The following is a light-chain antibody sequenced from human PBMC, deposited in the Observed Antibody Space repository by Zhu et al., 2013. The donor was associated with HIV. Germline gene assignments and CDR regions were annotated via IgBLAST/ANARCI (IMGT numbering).Light chain of an antibody. CDR3: QQRSPWPPTT. J-gene: IGKJ5*01. V-gene: IGKV3D-20*02. CDR2: NSS. CDR1: QSVSSSF. Sequence: EIVLTQSPGTLSLSQGERATLSCRASQSVSSSFLVWYQQKPGQAPRLLILNSSDRPAGVPARFSGSGSGTDFTLTISNLEPGDVGVYYCQQRSPWPPTTFGQGTRLEI.